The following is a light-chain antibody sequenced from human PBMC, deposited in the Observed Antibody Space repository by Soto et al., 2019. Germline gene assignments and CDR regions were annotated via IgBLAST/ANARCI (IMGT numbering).Light chain of an antibody. V-gene: IGLV2-14*01. CDR3: SSYTSSSTPHVV. CDR2: EVS. J-gene: IGLJ2*01. CDR1: SSDVGGYNY. Sequence: QSALTQPASVSGSPGQSITISCTGTSSDVGGYNYVYWYQQHPGKAPKLMIYEVSNRPSGVSNRFSGSKSGNTASLTISGLQAEDEADYYCSSYTSSSTPHVVFGGGTQLTVL.